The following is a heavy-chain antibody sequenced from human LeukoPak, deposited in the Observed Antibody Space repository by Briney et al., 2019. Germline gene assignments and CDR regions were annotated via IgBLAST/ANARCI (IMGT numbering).Heavy chain of an antibody. J-gene: IGHJ4*02. Sequence: ASVTVSCKASGYTFTNYTLHWVRQAPGQRLEWMGWINAGNGHTRDSQKFKGRVTITGDTSASTAYMELSSLRSEDTAVYYCARAGYCSGGSCYTFDYWGQGTLITVSS. CDR3: ARAGYCSGGSCYTFDY. CDR2: INAGNGHT. CDR1: GYTFTNYT. D-gene: IGHD2-15*01. V-gene: IGHV1-3*01.